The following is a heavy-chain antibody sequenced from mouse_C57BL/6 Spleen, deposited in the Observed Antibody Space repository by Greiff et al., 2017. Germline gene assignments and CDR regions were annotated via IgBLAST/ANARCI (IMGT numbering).Heavy chain of an antibody. Sequence: QVQLQQSGAELVKPGASVKLSCKASGYTFTSYWMHWVKQRPGQGLEWIGMIHPNSGSTNYNEKFKSKATLTVDKSSSTAYMQLSSLTSEDSSVYYCAPSRDWFAYWGQGTLVTVAA. J-gene: IGHJ3*01. CDR2: IHPNSGST. D-gene: IGHD3-1*01. CDR3: APSRDWFAY. CDR1: GYTFTSYW. V-gene: IGHV1-64*01.